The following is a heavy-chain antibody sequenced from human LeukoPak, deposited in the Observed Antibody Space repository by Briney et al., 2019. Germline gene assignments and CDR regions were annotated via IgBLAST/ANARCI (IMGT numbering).Heavy chain of an antibody. J-gene: IGHJ4*02. Sequence: PSETLSLTCTVSGGSISSYFWSWIRQPPGKGLEWIGHIYYTGSTNYNSSLKSRVTISIDTSKNQFSLKLSSVTAADTAVYYCARHGGYSSSPKKWGQGTLVTVSS. CDR2: IYYTGST. D-gene: IGHD6-6*01. V-gene: IGHV4-59*01. CDR3: ARHGGYSSSPKK. CDR1: GGSISSYF.